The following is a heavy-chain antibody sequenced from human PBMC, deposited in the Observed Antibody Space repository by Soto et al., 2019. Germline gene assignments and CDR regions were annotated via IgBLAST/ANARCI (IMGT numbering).Heavy chain of an antibody. CDR2: INPSGAST. J-gene: IGHJ3*02. V-gene: IGHV1-46*02. CDR3: ASDYNAYQRQHVFDI. Sequence: QVQLVQSGAEVKKPGASVKVACKASGYSFNSYYMHWVRQAPGQGPEWMGVINPSGASTSYAQKFQCRVTTTRDTSTSTVYRELSSLTSEYTALYYCASDYNAYQRQHVFDIWCQGTLVTVSS. CDR1: GYSFNSYY. D-gene: IGHD3-10*01.